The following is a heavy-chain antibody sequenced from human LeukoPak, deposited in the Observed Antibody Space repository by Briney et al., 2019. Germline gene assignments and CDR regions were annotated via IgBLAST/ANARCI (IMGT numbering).Heavy chain of an antibody. V-gene: IGHV4-34*04. J-gene: IGHJ3*02. Sequence: SETLSLTCAVSGGSFSGYCWSWIRKPPGKGLEWIGEINHSGSTNNNPSLKSRGTITVETYKNQFPLKLNPVTAADTAAAYCCRAFRGIFGVFESFDIWGQGTMVTVSS. CDR1: GGSFSGYC. CDR2: INHSGST. CDR3: CRAFRGIFGVFESFDI. D-gene: IGHD3-3*01.